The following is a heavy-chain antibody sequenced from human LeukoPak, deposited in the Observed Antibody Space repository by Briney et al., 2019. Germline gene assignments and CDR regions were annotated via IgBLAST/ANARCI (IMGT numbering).Heavy chain of an antibody. CDR1: GFTFSSYS. V-gene: IGHV3-48*04. CDR2: ISSYNSPI. Sequence: PGGSLRLSCAASGFTFSSYSMNWVRQAPGKGLEWVSYISSYNSPIYYADSVKGRFTISRDNAKNSLYLQMNSLRAEDTAVYYCVREVGATPDAFDFWGQGTMVTVSS. D-gene: IGHD1-26*01. CDR3: VREVGATPDAFDF. J-gene: IGHJ3*01.